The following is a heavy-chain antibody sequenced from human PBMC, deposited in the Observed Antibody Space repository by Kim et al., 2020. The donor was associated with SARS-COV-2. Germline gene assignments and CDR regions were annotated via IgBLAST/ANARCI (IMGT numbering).Heavy chain of an antibody. V-gene: IGHV4-39*07. CDR2: IYYSGST. D-gene: IGHD3-9*01. Sequence: SETLSLTCTVSGGSISSSSYYWGWIRQPPGKGLEWIGSIYYSGSTYYNPSLKSRVTISVDTSKNQFSLKLSSVTAADTAVYYCARDMGLRYFSGMDVWGQGTTVTVSS. CDR3: ARDMGLRYFSGMDV. J-gene: IGHJ6*02. CDR1: GGSISSSSYY.